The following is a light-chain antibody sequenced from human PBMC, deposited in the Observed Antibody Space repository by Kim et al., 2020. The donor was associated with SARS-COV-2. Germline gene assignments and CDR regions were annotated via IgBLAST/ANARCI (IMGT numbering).Light chain of an antibody. V-gene: IGLV2-8*01. CDR1: SSDIGAYKY. J-gene: IGLJ1*01. Sequence: QSVTISSTGPSSDIGAYKYVSWYQQHPGKAPKLMIYEVNRRPSGVPDRFSGSKSGNTASLTVSGLQAEDEADYYCTSYAGSNNLDVFGTGTKVTVL. CDR3: TSYAGSNNLDV. CDR2: EVN.